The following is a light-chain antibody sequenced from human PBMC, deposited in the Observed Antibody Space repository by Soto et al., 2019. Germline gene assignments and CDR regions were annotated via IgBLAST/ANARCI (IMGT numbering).Light chain of an antibody. CDR1: QGISSY. J-gene: IGKJ4*01. Sequence: IQLTQSPSSLSASVGDRVTITCRASQGISSYLAWYQQKPGKAPKLPISAASTLQSEVPSRFSGSGSGTDFTLTISSLQPEDFATYYCQQLNSYPLTFGGGTKVDIK. CDR2: AAS. CDR3: QQLNSYPLT. V-gene: IGKV1-9*01.